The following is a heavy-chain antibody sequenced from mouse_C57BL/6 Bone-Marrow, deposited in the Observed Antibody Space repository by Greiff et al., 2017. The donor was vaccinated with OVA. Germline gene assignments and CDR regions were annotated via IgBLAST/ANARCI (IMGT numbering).Heavy chain of an antibody. CDR3: VRHEGSSGYRFAY. Sequence: EVKVVESGGGLVQPKGSLKLSCAASGFSFNTYAMNWVRQAPGKGLEWVARIRSKSNNYATYYADSVKDRFTISRDDSESMLYLQMNNLKTEDTAMYYCVRHEGSSGYRFAYWGQGTLVTVSA. J-gene: IGHJ3*01. CDR1: GFSFNTYA. D-gene: IGHD3-2*02. V-gene: IGHV10-1*01. CDR2: IRSKSNNYAT.